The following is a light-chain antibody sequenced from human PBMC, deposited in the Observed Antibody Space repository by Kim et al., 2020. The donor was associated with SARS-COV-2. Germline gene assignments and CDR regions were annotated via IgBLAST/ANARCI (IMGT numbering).Light chain of an antibody. Sequence: SSELTRDPAVSVALGQTVRITCQGNSLRNYHASWYQQRPGQAPVLVIYNKDNRPSGIPDRFSGSSSVDTASLTITGARAEDEADYYCNSRDTSGNLWVFGGGTQLTVL. V-gene: IGLV3-19*01. CDR2: NKD. CDR3: NSRDTSGNLWV. J-gene: IGLJ3*02. CDR1: SLRNYH.